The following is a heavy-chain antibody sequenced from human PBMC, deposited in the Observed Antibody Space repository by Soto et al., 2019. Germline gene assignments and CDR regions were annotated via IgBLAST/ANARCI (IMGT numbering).Heavy chain of an antibody. CDR1: GFKFSDYW. V-gene: IGHV3-7*03. Sequence: GGSLRLSCAASGFKFSDYWMSWVRQAPGKGLEWVGNIKHDTSEAHYADSVKGRFTITRDNIKNFLFLQMNGLRSDDTASYYCARDGLLFSGPYRPSRFDYWGLGTLVTVSS. D-gene: IGHD3-16*02. CDR2: IKHDTSEA. J-gene: IGHJ4*02. CDR3: ARDGLLFSGPYRPSRFDY.